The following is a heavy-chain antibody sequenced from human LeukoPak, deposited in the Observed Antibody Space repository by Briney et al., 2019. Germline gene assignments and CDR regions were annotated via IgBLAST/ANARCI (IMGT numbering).Heavy chain of an antibody. CDR1: GFTFSDYY. Sequence: PGGSLRLSCAAPGFTFSDYYMSWIRQAPGKGLEWVSHISGSSSYTKYADSVKGRFTISRDNAKNSLYLQMNSLRVEDTAVYYCARGHHYYDNSAYYYWGQGTLVTVSS. CDR3: ARGHHYYDNSAYYY. J-gene: IGHJ4*02. V-gene: IGHV3-11*05. CDR2: ISGSSSYT. D-gene: IGHD3-22*01.